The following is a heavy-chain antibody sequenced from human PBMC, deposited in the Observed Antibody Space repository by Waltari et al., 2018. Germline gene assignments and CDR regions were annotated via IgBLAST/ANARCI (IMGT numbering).Heavy chain of an antibody. D-gene: IGHD6-13*01. CDR1: GHTPPRLR. V-gene: IGHV1-18*01. J-gene: IGHJ5*02. Sequence: QIQLVLSGPELKQPGASVKVPCKASGHTPPRLRFGWVRHAPGQGPEWVGWISPYDGNTLYARKVQGRVTMTTDTSTNTAYMELRNLRSDDTAVYYGGLQPNSWVYTWFDPWGQGTLVSVSS. CDR2: ISPYDGNT. CDR3: GLQPNSWVYTWFDP.